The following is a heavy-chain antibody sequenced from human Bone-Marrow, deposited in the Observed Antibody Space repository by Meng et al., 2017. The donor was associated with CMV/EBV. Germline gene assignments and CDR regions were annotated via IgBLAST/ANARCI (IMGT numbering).Heavy chain of an antibody. CDR1: GFTFSSYA. V-gene: IGHV3-21*01. Sequence: GESLKISCAASGFTFSSYAMSWVRQAPGKGLEWVSSSSSSSSYIYYADSVKGRFTISRDNAKNSLYLQMNSLRAEDTAVYYCSRVGATNNYYGMDVGGPGTTVTVSS. J-gene: IGHJ6*02. D-gene: IGHD1-26*01. CDR3: SRVGATNNYYGMDV. CDR2: SSSSSSYI.